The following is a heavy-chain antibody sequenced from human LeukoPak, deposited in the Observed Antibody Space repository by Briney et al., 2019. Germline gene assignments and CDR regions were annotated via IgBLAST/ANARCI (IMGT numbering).Heavy chain of an antibody. Sequence: GGSLRLSCAASGFTFSSYNMNWVRQAPGKGLEWVSSISSSSNYIYYADPVKGRFTISRVNAKISLYLQMNSLRAEDTAVYYCARGQVAFDIWGQGTMVTVSS. J-gene: IGHJ3*02. CDR1: GFTFSSYN. CDR3: ARGQVAFDI. V-gene: IGHV3-21*01. CDR2: ISSSSNYI.